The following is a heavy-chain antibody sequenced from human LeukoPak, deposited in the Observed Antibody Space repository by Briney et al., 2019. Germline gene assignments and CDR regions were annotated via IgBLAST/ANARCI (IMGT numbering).Heavy chain of an antibody. CDR2: IKQDGSEK. CDR1: GFTFSSYG. D-gene: IGHD3-22*01. CDR3: AREPSSLYYDSSGYYMDV. V-gene: IGHV3-7*01. J-gene: IGHJ6*03. Sequence: PGGSLRLSCAASGFTFSSYGMHWVRQAPGKGLEWVANIKQDGSEKYYVDSVKGRFTISRDNAKNSLYLQMNSLRAEDTAVYYCAREPSSLYYDSSGYYMDVWGKGTTVTVSS.